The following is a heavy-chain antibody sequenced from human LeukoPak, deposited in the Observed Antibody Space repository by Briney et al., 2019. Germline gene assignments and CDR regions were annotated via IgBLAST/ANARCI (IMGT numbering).Heavy chain of an antibody. CDR1: GYTFTSYG. J-gene: IGHJ6*02. V-gene: IGHV1-18*04. Sequence: GASVKVSCKGSGYTFTSYGISWVRQAPGQGLEWMGWISAYNGNTNYAQKLQGRVTMTTDTSTSTAYMELMSLRSDDTAVYYCAREWVLGHPYYYYGMDVWGQGTTVTVSS. D-gene: IGHD3-22*01. CDR2: ISAYNGNT. CDR3: AREWVLGHPYYYYGMDV.